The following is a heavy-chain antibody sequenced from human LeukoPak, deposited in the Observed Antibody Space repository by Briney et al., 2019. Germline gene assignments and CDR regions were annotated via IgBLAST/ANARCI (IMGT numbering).Heavy chain of an antibody. J-gene: IGHJ4*02. D-gene: IGHD3-10*01. Sequence: SETLSLTCAVYGGSFSGYSWSWIRQPPGKGLEWIGEINHSGSTNYNPSLKSRVTISIDTSKNQFSLKLSSVTAADTAVYYCARRPYYYGSGRHFDYWGQGTLVTVSS. CDR1: GGSFSGYS. CDR3: ARRPYYYGSGRHFDY. CDR2: INHSGST. V-gene: IGHV4-34*01.